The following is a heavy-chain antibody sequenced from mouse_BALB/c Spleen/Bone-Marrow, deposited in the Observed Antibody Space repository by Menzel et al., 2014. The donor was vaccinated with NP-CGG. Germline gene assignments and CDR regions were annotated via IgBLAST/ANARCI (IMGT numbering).Heavy chain of an antibody. Sequence: EVQVVESGGGLVQPGGSRKLSCAASGFTFSSLGMHWVRQAPEKGLEWVAYISNGSSTIYYADTVKGRFTISRDNPKNTLFLQMTSLRSEDTAMYYCARKGAMITHYYAMDYWGQGTSVTVSS. J-gene: IGHJ4*01. CDR2: ISNGSSTI. D-gene: IGHD2-4*01. V-gene: IGHV5-17*02. CDR3: ARKGAMITHYYAMDY. CDR1: GFTFSSLG.